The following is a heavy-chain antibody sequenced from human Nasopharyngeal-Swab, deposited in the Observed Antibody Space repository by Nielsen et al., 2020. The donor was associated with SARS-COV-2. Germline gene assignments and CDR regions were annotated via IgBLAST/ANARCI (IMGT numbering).Heavy chain of an antibody. D-gene: IGHD5-12*01. Sequence: WMRQAPGQGLEWMGWMNPNSGNTGYAQKFQGRVTMTRNTSISTAYMELSSLRSEDTAVYYCARGHRGYSGYDYYYYYMDVWGKGTTVTVSS. CDR3: ARGHRGYSGYDYYYYYMDV. CDR2: MNPNSGNT. V-gene: IGHV1-8*01. J-gene: IGHJ6*03.